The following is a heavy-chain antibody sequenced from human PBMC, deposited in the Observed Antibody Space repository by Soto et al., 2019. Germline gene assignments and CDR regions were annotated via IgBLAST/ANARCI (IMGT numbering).Heavy chain of an antibody. CDR2: IIPIFGTA. D-gene: IGHD2-8*01. V-gene: IGHV1-69*13. Sequence: SVKVSCKASGGTFSSYAISWVRQAPGQGLEWMGGIIPIFGTANYAQKFQGRVTITADESTSTAYMELSSLRSEDTAVYYCARTVLMVTPDAFDIWGQGTMVTVSS. CDR3: ARTVLMVTPDAFDI. CDR1: GGTFSSYA. J-gene: IGHJ3*02.